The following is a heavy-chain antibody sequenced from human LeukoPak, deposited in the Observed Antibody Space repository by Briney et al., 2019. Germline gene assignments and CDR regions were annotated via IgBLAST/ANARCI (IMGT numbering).Heavy chain of an antibody. D-gene: IGHD2-15*01. CDR3: ARGPYCSGGSCSVAFDY. Sequence: PSETLSLTCAVYGGSFSGYYWSWIRQPPGKGLEWIGEINHSGSTNYNPSLESRVTISVDTSKNQFSLKLSSVTAADTAVYYCARGPYCSGGSCSVAFDYWGQGTLVTVSS. V-gene: IGHV4-34*01. CDR1: GGSFSGYY. CDR2: INHSGST. J-gene: IGHJ4*02.